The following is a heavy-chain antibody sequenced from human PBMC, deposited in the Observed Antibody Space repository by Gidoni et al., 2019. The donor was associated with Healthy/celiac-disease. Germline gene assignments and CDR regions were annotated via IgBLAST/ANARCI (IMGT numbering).Heavy chain of an antibody. CDR3: AKEGSSWYKPYHFDY. J-gene: IGHJ4*02. Sequence: EVQLLESGGGLVQPGGSLRLSCAASGFPFSRYAMSGVRQAPGKGLEWVSAISGSGGSTYYADSVKGRFTISRDNSKNTLYLQMNSLRAEDTAVYYCAKEGSSWYKPYHFDYWGQGTLVTVSS. CDR2: ISGSGGST. D-gene: IGHD6-13*01. CDR1: GFPFSRYA. V-gene: IGHV3-23*01.